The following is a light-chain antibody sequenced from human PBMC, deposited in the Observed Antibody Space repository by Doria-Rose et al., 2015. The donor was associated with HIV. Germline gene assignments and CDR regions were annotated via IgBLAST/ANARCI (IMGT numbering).Light chain of an antibody. J-gene: IGLJ1*01. Sequence: QSVVTQPPSVSGAPRQRVAISCTGSRSNIGAGFDVNWYQQFPGAAPKLPIHGNTNRHSGVPDRFSGSKSGTSASLAISGLRAEDEADYYCQSYDSRLSVYVFGTGTKVTVL. CDR1: RSNIGAGFD. V-gene: IGLV1-40*01. CDR2: GNT. CDR3: QSYDSRLSVYV.